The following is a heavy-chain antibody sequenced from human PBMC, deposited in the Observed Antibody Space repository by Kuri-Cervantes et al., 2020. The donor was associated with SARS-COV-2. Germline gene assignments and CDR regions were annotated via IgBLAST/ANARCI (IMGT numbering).Heavy chain of an antibody. CDR3: ARGGCSSTSCYQYYFDY. CDR1: GFTFSSYA. Sequence: GGSLRLSCAASGFTFSSYAMHWVRQAPGKGLEYVSAISSNGGSTYYANSVKGRSTISRDNSKNTLYLQMGSLRAEDMAVYYCARGGCSSTSCYQYYFDYWGRGTLVTVSS. CDR2: ISSNGGST. V-gene: IGHV3-64*01. D-gene: IGHD2-2*01. J-gene: IGHJ4*01.